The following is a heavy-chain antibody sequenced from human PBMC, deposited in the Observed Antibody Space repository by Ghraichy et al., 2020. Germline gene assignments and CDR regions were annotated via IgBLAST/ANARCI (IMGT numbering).Heavy chain of an antibody. Sequence: SQTLSLTCTVSGGSISSYYWSWIRQPPGKGLEWIGYIYYSGSTNYNPSLKSRVTISVDTSKNQFSLKLSSVTAADTAVYYCAREVFYCSSTSCYTVAFDIWGQGTMVTVSS. D-gene: IGHD2-2*02. J-gene: IGHJ3*02. CDR2: IYYSGST. V-gene: IGHV4-59*01. CDR1: GGSISSYY. CDR3: AREVFYCSSTSCYTVAFDI.